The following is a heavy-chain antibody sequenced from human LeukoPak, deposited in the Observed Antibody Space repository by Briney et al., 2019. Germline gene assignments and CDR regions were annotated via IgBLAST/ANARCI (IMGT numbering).Heavy chain of an antibody. J-gene: IGHJ6*02. CDR1: GFTFSSYG. CDR3: ARGGGDSYGYYYYDGMDV. Sequence: GGSLRLSCAASGFTFSSYGMHWVRQAPGKGLEWVAVIWYDGSNKYYADSVKGRFTISRDNSKNTLYLQMNSLRAEDTAVYYCARGGGDSYGYYYYDGMDVWGQGTTVTVSS. D-gene: IGHD5-18*01. V-gene: IGHV3-33*01. CDR2: IWYDGSNK.